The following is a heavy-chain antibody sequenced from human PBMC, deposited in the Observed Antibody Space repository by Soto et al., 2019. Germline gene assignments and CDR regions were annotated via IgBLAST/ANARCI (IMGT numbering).Heavy chain of an antibody. J-gene: IGHJ3*02. D-gene: IGHD3-10*01. CDR3: ARAVRWFGELLLDAFDI. CDR2: IYHSGST. Sequence: QVQLQESGPGLVKPSGTLSLTCAVSSGSISSSNWWSWVRQPPGKGLEWIGEIYHSGSTNYNPSLTRRVTLSVDKSKTQFSLKLSSVTAADTAVYYCARAVRWFGELLLDAFDIWGQGTMVTVSS. V-gene: IGHV4-4*02. CDR1: SGSISSSNW.